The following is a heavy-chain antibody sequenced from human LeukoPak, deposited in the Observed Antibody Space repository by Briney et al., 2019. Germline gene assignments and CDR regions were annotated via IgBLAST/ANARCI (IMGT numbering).Heavy chain of an antibody. J-gene: IGHJ4*02. CDR1: GYSFTAFY. V-gene: IGHV1-2*02. CDR2: IHPRSGDT. CDR3: ARDGEYGTGSYYRGSFDY. D-gene: IGHD3-10*01. Sequence: ASVKDSCKASGYSFTAFYIHWVRQAPGQGLEWMGWIHPRSGDTRYAQKFQGRVTMARDTSISTVYMDLSSLGSDDTAVYYCARDGEYGTGSYYRGSFDYWGQGILVTVSS.